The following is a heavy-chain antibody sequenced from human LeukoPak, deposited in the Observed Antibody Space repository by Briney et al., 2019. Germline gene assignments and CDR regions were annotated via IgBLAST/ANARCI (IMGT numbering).Heavy chain of an antibody. CDR1: GFTFSTNH. Sequence: VGSLKLSRAASGFTFSTNHMSWVRQAPGKGLEWVGRIKSKTDGGTTDYAAPVKGRFTISRDDSKNTLYLQINSLKTEDTAVYYCTTTKWELTYYYYGMDVWGQGAPVADPS. V-gene: IGHV3-15*01. CDR3: TTTKWELTYYYYGMDV. CDR2: IKSKTDGGTT. D-gene: IGHD1-26*01. J-gene: IGHJ6*02.